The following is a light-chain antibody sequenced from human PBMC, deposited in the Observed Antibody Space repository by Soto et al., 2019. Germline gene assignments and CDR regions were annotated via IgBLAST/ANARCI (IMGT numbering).Light chain of an antibody. CDR3: QSYDSSLSGWV. J-gene: IGLJ3*02. CDR1: SSDIGAGYD. V-gene: IGLV1-40*01. Sequence: QAVVTQPPSVSGAPGQRVTISCTGGSSDIGAGYDVHWYQQLPGTAPKLLIYGNSNRPSGVPDRFSGSKSGTSASLAITGLQAEDEAGYYCQSYDSSLSGWVFGGGTKLTVL. CDR2: GNS.